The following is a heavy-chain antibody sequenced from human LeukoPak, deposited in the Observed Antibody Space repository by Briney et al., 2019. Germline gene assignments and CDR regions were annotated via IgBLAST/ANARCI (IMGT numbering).Heavy chain of an antibody. V-gene: IGHV4-59*01. D-gene: IGHD3-10*01. CDR3: ARTPGSSFDY. J-gene: IGHJ4*02. Sequence: PSETLSLTCVVYGGSFSDYYWTWIRQPPGKGLEWIGYIYNSGSTNYNPSLKSRVTISVDMSKNQFSLKLSSVTAADTAVYYCARTPGSSFDYWGQGTLVTVSS. CDR1: GGSFSDYY. CDR2: IYNSGST.